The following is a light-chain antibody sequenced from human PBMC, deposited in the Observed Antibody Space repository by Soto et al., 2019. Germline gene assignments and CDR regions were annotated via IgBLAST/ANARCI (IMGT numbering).Light chain of an antibody. CDR1: QRVSSSY. Sequence: EIVLTQSPGTLSLSPGERATLSCMASQRVSSSYLAWYQQKPGQAPRLLIYGASSRATGIPDRFSGSGSGTDFTLAISRLEPEDFAVYYCQQYDRPPITFGQGTRLEIK. J-gene: IGKJ5*01. V-gene: IGKV3-20*01. CDR3: QQYDRPPIT. CDR2: GAS.